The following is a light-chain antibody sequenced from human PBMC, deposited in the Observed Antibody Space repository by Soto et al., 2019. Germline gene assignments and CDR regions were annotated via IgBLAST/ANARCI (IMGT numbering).Light chain of an antibody. J-gene: IGLJ1*01. V-gene: IGLV1-40*01. CDR2: GNS. Sequence: QSVLTQPPSLSGAPGQRVTISCTGSSSNIGAGYDVHWYQQLPGPAPKLLIYGNSNRPSGVPDRFSGSKSGTSASLAITGLQAEDEADYYCQSYDSSLSGYVFGTGTKVTVL. CDR3: QSYDSSLSGYV. CDR1: SSNIGAGYD.